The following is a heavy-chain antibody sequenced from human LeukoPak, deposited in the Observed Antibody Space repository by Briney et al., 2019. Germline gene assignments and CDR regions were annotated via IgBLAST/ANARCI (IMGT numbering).Heavy chain of an antibody. CDR2: IYYSGST. CDR1: GGSISSSSYY. D-gene: IGHD3-10*01. V-gene: IGHV4-39*07. Sequence: SETLSLTCTVSGGSISSSSYYWGWIRQPPGKGLEWIGSIYYSGSTYYNPSLKSRVTISVDTSKNQFSLKLSSVTAADTAVYYCARVPSSSGPPDYWGQGTLVTVSS. CDR3: ARVPSSSGPPDY. J-gene: IGHJ4*02.